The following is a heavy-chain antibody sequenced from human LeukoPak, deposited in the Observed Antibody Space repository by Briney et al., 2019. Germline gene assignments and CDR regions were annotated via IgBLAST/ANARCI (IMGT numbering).Heavy chain of an antibody. J-gene: IGHJ4*02. V-gene: IGHV1-69*13. CDR1: GYTFTGYY. CDR3: ARDPPYGDYYYFDY. D-gene: IGHD4-17*01. CDR2: IIPIFGTA. Sequence: ASVKVSCKVSGYTFTGYYLHWVRQAPGQGLEWMGGIIPIFGTANYAQKFQGRVTITADESTSTAYMELSSLRSEDTAVYYCARDPPYGDYYYFDYWGQGTLVTVSS.